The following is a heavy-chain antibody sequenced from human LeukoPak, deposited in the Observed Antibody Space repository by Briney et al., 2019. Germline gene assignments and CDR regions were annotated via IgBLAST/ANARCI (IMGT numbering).Heavy chain of an antibody. J-gene: IGHJ4*02. D-gene: IGHD1-26*01. CDR1: GGSFSGYY. CDR3: ARVPKSGRHQYYFDY. CDR2: IYYSGST. V-gene: IGHV4-31*11. Sequence: PSETLSLNCAVYGGSFSGYYWSWIRQHPGKGLEWIGYIYYSGSTYYNPSLKSRVTISVDTSKNQFSLKLSSVTAADTAVYYCARVPKSGRHQYYFDYWGQGTLVTVSS.